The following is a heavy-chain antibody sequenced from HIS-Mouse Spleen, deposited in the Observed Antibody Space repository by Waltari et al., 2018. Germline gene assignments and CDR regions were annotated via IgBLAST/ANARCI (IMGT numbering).Heavy chain of an antibody. CDR2: IWYDGSNK. Sequence: QVQLVESGGGVVQPGRSLRLSCAASGFTFSSYGMHWVRQAPGKGLGGVEVIWYDGSNKYYADSVKGRFTISRDNSKNTLYLQMNSLRAEDTAVYYCAKAGYRTTGTAFYWYFDLWGRGTLVTVSS. D-gene: IGHD1-1*01. CDR1: GFTFSSYG. CDR3: AKAGYRTTGTAFYWYFDL. J-gene: IGHJ2*01. V-gene: IGHV3-33*06.